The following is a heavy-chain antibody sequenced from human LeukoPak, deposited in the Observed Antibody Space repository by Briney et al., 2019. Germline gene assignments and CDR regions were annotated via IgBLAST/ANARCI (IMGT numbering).Heavy chain of an antibody. D-gene: IGHD3-9*01. CDR1: GGSLSRYY. CDR3: ARQYYDILTGYYPNWYFDL. J-gene: IGHJ2*01. CDR2: IYNRGST. Sequence: SETLSLTCTVSGGSLSRYYWSWIRQPPGKGLEWIGYIYNRGSTNYNPSLKSRVTISVDRSKNQFSLKLRSVTAADTAVYFCARQYYDILTGYYPNWYFDLWGRGTLVTVSS. V-gene: IGHV4-59*08.